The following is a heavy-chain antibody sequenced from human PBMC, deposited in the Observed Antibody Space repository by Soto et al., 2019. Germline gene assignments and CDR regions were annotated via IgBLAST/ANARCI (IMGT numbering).Heavy chain of an antibody. CDR2: ISYDGSNK. CDR3: ARDRRRGSGWSGVFDY. CDR1: GFTFSSYA. J-gene: IGHJ4*02. Sequence: QVQLVESGGGVVQPGRSLRLSCAASGFTFSSYAMHWVRQAPGKGLEWVAVISYDGSNKYYADSVKGRFTISRDNSKNTLYLQMNSLRAEDTAVYYCARDRRRGSGWSGVFDYWGQGTLVTVSS. V-gene: IGHV3-30-3*01. D-gene: IGHD6-19*01.